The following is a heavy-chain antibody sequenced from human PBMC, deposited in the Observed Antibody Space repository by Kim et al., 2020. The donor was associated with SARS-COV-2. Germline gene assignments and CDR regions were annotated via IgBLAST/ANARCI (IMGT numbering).Heavy chain of an antibody. CDR2: ISSSNSYI. D-gene: IGHD3-10*01. Sequence: GGSLRLSCAASGFTFSSYSMNWVRQAPGKGLEWVSSISSSNSYIYYADSVKGRFTISRDNAKNSLYLQMNSLRAEDTAVYYCARDVSVEYGSGSYYNSPAFDYWGQGTLVTVSS. J-gene: IGHJ4*02. CDR3: ARDVSVEYGSGSYYNSPAFDY. V-gene: IGHV3-21*01. CDR1: GFTFSSYS.